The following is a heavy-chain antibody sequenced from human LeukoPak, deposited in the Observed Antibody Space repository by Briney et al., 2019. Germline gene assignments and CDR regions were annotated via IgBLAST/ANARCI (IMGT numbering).Heavy chain of an antibody. D-gene: IGHD3-9*01. CDR3: AVLGPDWLLSY. V-gene: IGHV1-46*01. Sequence: ASVKVSCKASGYTFTSYYMHWVRQAPGQGLEWMGKINPSGGSTSYAQKFQGRVTMTRDTSTSTVYMELSSLRSEDTAVYYCAVLGPDWLLSYWGQGTLVTVSS. J-gene: IGHJ4*02. CDR1: GYTFTSYY. CDR2: INPSGGST.